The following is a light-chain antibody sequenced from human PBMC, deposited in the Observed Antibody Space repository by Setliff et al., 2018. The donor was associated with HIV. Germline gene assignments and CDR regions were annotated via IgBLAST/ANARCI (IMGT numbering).Light chain of an antibody. CDR1: SSNIGINY. CDR3: AAWDDSLSGVL. CDR2: KKN. Sequence: QSVLTQPPSASGTPGQRVTISCSGSSSNIGINYVSWYQQHPGTAPKLLIYKKNQRPSGVPERFSGSKSGTSASLAISGLRSDDEVDYYCAAWDDSLSGVLFGGGTEVTVL. J-gene: IGLJ2*01. V-gene: IGLV1-47*01.